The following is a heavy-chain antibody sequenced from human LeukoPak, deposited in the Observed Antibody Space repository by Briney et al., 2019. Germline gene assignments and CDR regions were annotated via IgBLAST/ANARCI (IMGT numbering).Heavy chain of an antibody. CDR3: AKDPRRGVGFVGATFDY. CDR1: GFTFSSYG. CDR2: IRYDGSNK. J-gene: IGHJ4*02. D-gene: IGHD1-26*01. V-gene: IGHV3-30*02. Sequence: GGSLRLSCEASGFTFSSYGMHWVRQAPGKGLEWVAFIRYDGSNKYYADSVKGRFTISRDNSKNTLYLQMNSLRAEDTAVYYCAKDPRRGVGFVGATFDYWGQGTLVTVSS.